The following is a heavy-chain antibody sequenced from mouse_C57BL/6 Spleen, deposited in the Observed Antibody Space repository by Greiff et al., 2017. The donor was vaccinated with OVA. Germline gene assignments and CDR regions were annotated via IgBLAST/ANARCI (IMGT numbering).Heavy chain of an antibody. CDR3: ARDSNYGFPGY. Sequence: QVQLKQPGAELVRPGSSVKLSCKASGYTFTSYWMHWVKQRPIQGLEWIGNIDPSDSETHYNQKFKDKATLTVDKSSSTAYMQLSSLTSEDSAVYYCARDSNYGFPGYWGQGTTLTVSS. V-gene: IGHV1-52*01. J-gene: IGHJ2*01. CDR2: IDPSDSET. CDR1: GYTFTSYW. D-gene: IGHD2-5*01.